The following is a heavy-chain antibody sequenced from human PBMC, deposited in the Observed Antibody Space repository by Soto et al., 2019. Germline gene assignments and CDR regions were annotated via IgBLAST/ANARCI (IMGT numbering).Heavy chain of an antibody. J-gene: IGHJ4*02. CDR1: GFTFSSYW. V-gene: IGHV3-74*01. CDR2: INSDGSST. CDR3: TRGGSNPLDY. Sequence: GGSLRLSCAVSGFTFSSYWMHWVRQAPGKGLVWVSRINSDGSSTNYADSVKGRFTISRDNAKNTLYLQMNSLRAEDTAVYYCTRGGSNPLDYWGKGTLVTVSS.